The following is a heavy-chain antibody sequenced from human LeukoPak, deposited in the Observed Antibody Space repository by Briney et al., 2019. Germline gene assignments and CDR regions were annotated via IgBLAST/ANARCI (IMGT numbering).Heavy chain of an antibody. CDR3: ARDQPKDAFDI. CDR2: INSDGSST. CDR1: GFTFSSNW. Sequence: GGSLRLSCAASGFTFSSNWMHWVRHAPGKGLVWVSQINSDGSSTNYADSVKGRFAISRDNAKNTLYLQMNSLRAEDTAVYYCARDQPKDAFDIWGQGTMVTVSS. J-gene: IGHJ3*02. D-gene: IGHD1-14*01. V-gene: IGHV3-74*01.